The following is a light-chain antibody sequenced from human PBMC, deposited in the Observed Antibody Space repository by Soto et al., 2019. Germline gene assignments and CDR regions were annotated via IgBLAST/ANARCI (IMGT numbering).Light chain of an antibody. CDR1: NSNIGRNT. CDR3: AAWDDSLNGSV. V-gene: IGLV1-44*01. CDR2: SNN. J-gene: IGLJ1*01. Sequence: QPVLTQQPSASGTPGQRVTISCSGRNSNIGRNTVHWYQKLPGTAPRLLIHSNNQWPSGVPDRFSGSKSGTAASLAISGLQSEDEADYYCAAWDDSLNGSVFGTGTKVTVL.